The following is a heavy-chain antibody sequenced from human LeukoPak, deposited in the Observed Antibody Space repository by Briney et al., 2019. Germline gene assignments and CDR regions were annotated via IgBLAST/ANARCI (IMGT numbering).Heavy chain of an antibody. J-gene: IGHJ4*02. CDR2: ISAYNGNT. D-gene: IGHD2-15*01. CDR3: ARDIDIVVVVAATPGSFDY. Sequence: ASVKVSCKASGYTFTSYGISWVRRAPGQGLEWMGWISAYNGNTNYAQKLQGRVTMTTDTSTSTAYMELRSLRSDDTAVYYCARDIDIVVVVAATPGSFDYWGQGTLVTVSS. V-gene: IGHV1-18*01. CDR1: GYTFTSYG.